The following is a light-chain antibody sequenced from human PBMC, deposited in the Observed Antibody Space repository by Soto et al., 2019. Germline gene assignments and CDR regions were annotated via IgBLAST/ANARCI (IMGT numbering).Light chain of an antibody. CDR1: HSVSSNS. CDR2: EVS. V-gene: IGKV3-20*01. Sequence: ESVLTQSPGTLSLSPGERATLSCRSSHSVSSNSLAWYQQKPGQAARLLIYEVSSRATGIPDRFSGSWSGTDFTLTIRRLEPVDLAVYYCQQYVISPTFRQGTKV. J-gene: IGKJ1*01. CDR3: QQYVISPT.